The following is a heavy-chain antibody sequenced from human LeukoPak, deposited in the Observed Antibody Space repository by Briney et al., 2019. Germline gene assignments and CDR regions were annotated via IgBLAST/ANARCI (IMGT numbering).Heavy chain of an antibody. V-gene: IGHV1-8*03. CDR3: ARGPYDSSGYYNY. CDR2: MNPNSGNT. D-gene: IGHD3-22*01. CDR1: GYTFTSYD. Sequence: ASVKVSCKASGYTFTSYDINWVRQATGQGLEWMGWMNPNSGNTGYAQKFQGRVTITRNTSISTAYTELSSLRSEDTAVYYCARGPYDSSGYYNYWGQGTLVTVSS. J-gene: IGHJ4*02.